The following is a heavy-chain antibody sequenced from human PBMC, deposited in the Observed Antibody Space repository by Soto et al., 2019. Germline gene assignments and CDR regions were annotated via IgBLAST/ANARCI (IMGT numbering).Heavy chain of an antibody. D-gene: IGHD3-10*01. CDR3: ARGLMVRGVIAADY. J-gene: IGHJ4*02. CDR1: GGSFSGYY. V-gene: IGHV4-34*01. CDR2: INHSGST. Sequence: QVQLQQWGAGLLKPSETLSLTCAVYGGSFSGYYWSWIRQPPGKGLEWIGEINHSGSTNYNPSLKSRVTRSVDTSKTQFSPKLSSVTAAATAVYYCARGLMVRGVIAADYWGQGTLVTVSS.